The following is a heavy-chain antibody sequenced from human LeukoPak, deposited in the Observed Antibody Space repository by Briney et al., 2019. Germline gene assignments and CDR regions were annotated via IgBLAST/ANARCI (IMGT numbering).Heavy chain of an antibody. CDR3: VRAAAYENSNFYPRYFDH. D-gene: IGHD3-22*01. CDR1: GFAFSTYS. J-gene: IGHJ4*02. Sequence: GGSLRLSCAASGFAFSTYSMNWVRQAPGKALQWVSSITPSSNYIYYADSVKGRFTISRDNAKNSLYLQMNSLRAEDTAVYFCVRAAAYENSNFYPRYFDHWGLGTLISVSS. V-gene: IGHV3-21*01. CDR2: ITPSSNYI.